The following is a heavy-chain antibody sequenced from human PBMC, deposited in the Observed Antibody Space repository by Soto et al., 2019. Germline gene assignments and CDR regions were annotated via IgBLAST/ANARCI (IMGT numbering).Heavy chain of an antibody. CDR3: AALRGFAIFGAVISAPYYYHYMAV. CDR2: IYYSGST. V-gene: IGHV4-39*01. CDR1: GGTIRSRRYY. Sequence: PSETMALTCAVSGGTIRSRRYYWGWNRQPPGKGLEWIGSIYYSGSTYYNPSLKSRVTISVDTSKNQFSLKPSSVPAADRAVYEGAALRGFAIFGAVISAPYYYHYMAVWGKGTTVTVSS. D-gene: IGHD3-3*01. J-gene: IGHJ6*03.